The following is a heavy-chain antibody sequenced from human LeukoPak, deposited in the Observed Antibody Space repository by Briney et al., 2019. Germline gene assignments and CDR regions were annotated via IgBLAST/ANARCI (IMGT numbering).Heavy chain of an antibody. D-gene: IGHD3-10*01. J-gene: IGHJ6*02. V-gene: IGHV1-69*04. CDR2: IIPILGIA. Sequence: GASVKVSCKASGGTFSSYAIGWVRQAPGQGLEWMGRIIPILGIANYAQKFQGRVTMTRNTSISTAYMELSSLRSEDTAVYYCATEGITMALGGMDVWGQGTTVTVSS. CDR1: GGTFSSYA. CDR3: ATEGITMALGGMDV.